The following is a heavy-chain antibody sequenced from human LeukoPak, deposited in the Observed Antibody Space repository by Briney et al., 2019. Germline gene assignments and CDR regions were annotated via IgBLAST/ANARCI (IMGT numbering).Heavy chain of an antibody. D-gene: IGHD2-2*01. J-gene: IGHJ5*02. V-gene: IGHV1-46*01. CDR2: INPSGGSP. CDR1: GYTFTSSF. Sequence: ASVKVSCKASGYTFTSSFMHWVRQAPGQGLEWMGIINPSGGSPTYAQKFQGRVTMTRDTSTSTVYMDLSILRSEDTAMYYCARDSSSSSLADPWGQGTLVTVSS. CDR3: ARDSSSSSLADP.